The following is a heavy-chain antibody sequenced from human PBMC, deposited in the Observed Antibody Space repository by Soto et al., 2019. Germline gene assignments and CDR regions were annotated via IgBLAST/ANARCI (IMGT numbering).Heavy chain of an antibody. CDR3: ARAVPLTTFVGVIVIGDYYYGKDV. Sequence: SVKVSCKASGGTFSSYAISWVRQAPGQGLEWMGGIIPIFGTANYAQKFQGRVTITADESTSTAYMELSSLRSEDTAVYYCARAVPLTTFVGVIVIGDYYYGKDVWGQGTTVTVSS. CDR2: IIPIFGTA. V-gene: IGHV1-69*13. CDR1: GGTFSSYA. D-gene: IGHD3-16*02. J-gene: IGHJ6*02.